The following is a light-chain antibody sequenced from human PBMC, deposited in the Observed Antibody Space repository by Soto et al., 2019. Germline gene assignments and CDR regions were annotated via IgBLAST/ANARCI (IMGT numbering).Light chain of an antibody. Sequence: EIMLTQSPATVSLSPGETATLSCGASQTLLRGYLAWYQHKRGQAPRLLVYAAYSRATDIPDRFSGSGSGTDFTLTISRLEPEDFAVYYCHLHGYSSGTFGQGTKWIS. CDR2: AAY. CDR3: HLHGYSSGT. CDR1: QTLLRGY. J-gene: IGKJ1*01. V-gene: IGKV3-20*01.